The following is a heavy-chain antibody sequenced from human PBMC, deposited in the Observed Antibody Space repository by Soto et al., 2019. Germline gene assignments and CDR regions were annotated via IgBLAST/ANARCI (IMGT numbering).Heavy chain of an antibody. V-gene: IGHV1-46*01. D-gene: IGHD2-2*01. J-gene: IGHJ5*02. Sequence: GASVKVSCKASGYTFTNHYIHWVRQAPGQGLEWMAIINPYGGSTNYAQKFQGRVTLTMDTSTSTLYMELSSLRSEDTAVYYCARYCSSVTCHGFDPWGQGTLVTVPS. CDR2: INPYGGST. CDR3: ARYCSSVTCHGFDP. CDR1: GYTFTNHY.